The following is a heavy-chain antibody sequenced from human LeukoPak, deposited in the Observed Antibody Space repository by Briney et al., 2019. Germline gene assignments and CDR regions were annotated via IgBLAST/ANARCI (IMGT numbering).Heavy chain of an antibody. J-gene: IGHJ4*02. D-gene: IGHD4-23*01. Sequence: GGSLRLSCAASGFTFNKYAMSWVRQAPGKGLEWVSTISGRSAGIWYADSVKGRFTISRDNFQNTLYLQMNSLKTDDTAVYYCTTDRENYGGNTFAYWGQGTLVTVSS. CDR3: TTDRENYGGNTFAY. V-gene: IGHV3-23*01. CDR1: GFTFNKYA. CDR2: ISGRSAGI.